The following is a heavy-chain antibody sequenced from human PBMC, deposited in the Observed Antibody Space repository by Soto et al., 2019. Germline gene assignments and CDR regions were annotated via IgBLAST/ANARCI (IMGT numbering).Heavy chain of an antibody. CDR1: GGSISSYY. V-gene: IGHV4-59*01. CDR2: IYYSGST. D-gene: IGHD2-2*01. J-gene: IGHJ6*02. CDR3: ARGIVVVPGAMRYYYYGTDV. Sequence: SETLSLTCTVSGGSISSYYWSWIRQPPGKGLEWIGYIYYSGSTNYNPSLKSRVTISVDTSKNQFSLKLSSVTAADTAVYYCARGIVVVPGAMRYYYYGTDVWGQGTTVTVSS.